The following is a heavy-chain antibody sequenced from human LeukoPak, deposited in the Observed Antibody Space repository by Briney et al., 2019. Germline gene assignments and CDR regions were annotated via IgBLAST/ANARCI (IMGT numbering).Heavy chain of an antibody. D-gene: IGHD3-10*01. V-gene: IGHV4-4*02. J-gene: IGHJ4*02. Sequence: SGTLSLTCAVSGGSISSSNWWSWVRQPPGKGLEWIGEIYHSGSTNYNPSLKSRVTISVDKSKNQFSLKLSSVTAADTAVYYCARDGHYYGSGSYSNSIDYWGQGTLVTVSS. CDR2: IYHSGST. CDR3: ARDGHYYGSGSYSNSIDY. CDR1: GGSISSSNW.